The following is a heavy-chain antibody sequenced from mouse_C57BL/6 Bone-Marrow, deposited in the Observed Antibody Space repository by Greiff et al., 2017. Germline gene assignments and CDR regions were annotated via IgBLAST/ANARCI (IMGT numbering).Heavy chain of an antibody. Sequence: VQLQQPGAELVMPGASVKLSCKASGYTFTSYWMHWVKQRPGQGLEWIGEIDPSDSYTNYNQKFKGKSTLTVDKSSSTAYMQLSSLTSEDSAVYYCARRDWDWYFDVWGTGTTVTVSP. V-gene: IGHV1-69*01. CDR3: ARRDWDWYFDV. J-gene: IGHJ1*03. CDR1: GYTFTSYW. D-gene: IGHD4-1*01. CDR2: IDPSDSYT.